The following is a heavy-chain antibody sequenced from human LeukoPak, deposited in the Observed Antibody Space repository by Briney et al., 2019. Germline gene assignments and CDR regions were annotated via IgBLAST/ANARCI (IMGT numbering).Heavy chain of an antibody. Sequence: SETLSLTCALSGYSISSGYYWGWIRQPPGKGLEWIGSIYHSGSTYYTPSLKSRVTISVDTSKNQFSLKLSSVTAADTAGYYCASPHDYGGNSGGYWFDPWGQGTLVTVSS. V-gene: IGHV4-38-2*01. D-gene: IGHD4-23*01. CDR3: ASPHDYGGNSGGYWFDP. CDR2: IYHSGST. CDR1: GYSISSGYY. J-gene: IGHJ5*02.